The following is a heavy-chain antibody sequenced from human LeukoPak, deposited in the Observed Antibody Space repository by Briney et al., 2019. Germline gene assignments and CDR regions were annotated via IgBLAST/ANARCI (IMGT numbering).Heavy chain of an antibody. V-gene: IGHV3-23*01. CDR3: AKDRSTNCSGDCPRGLTSLFY. J-gene: IGHJ4*02. D-gene: IGHD2-21*02. Sequence: GGSLGLSCAAYGFTFCAFTMARHGQAPGKGLEWVSGIGGSGGSTNYADSVKGRFTISRDNSKNTLYLQMNSLRAEGTSVYYCAKDRSTNCSGDCPRGLTSLFYWGQGTLVTVSS. CDR1: GFTFCAFT. CDR2: IGGSGGST.